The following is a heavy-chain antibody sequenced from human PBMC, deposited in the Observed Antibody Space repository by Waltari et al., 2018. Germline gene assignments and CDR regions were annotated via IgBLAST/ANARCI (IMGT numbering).Heavy chain of an antibody. J-gene: IGHJ6*03. CDR2: IIPIFGTA. D-gene: IGHD6-13*01. V-gene: IGHV1-69*13. Sequence: QVQVVQSGAEGKKPGSSVKVSCKASGGTFSSYAIRWVRQAPGQGLEWMGRIIPIFGTANYAQKFQGRVTITADKSTSTAYMELSSLRSEDTAVYYCARDRGIAAAGVYYYYYMDVWGKGTTVTISS. CDR3: ARDRGIAAAGVYYYYYMDV. CDR1: GGTFSSYA.